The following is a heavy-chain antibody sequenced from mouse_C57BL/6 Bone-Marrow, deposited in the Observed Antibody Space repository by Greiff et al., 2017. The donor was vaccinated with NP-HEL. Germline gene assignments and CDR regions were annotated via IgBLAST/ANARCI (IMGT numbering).Heavy chain of an antibody. CDR1: GYSITSGYY. J-gene: IGHJ3*01. CDR3: AREGELGFPFAY. V-gene: IGHV3-6*01. CDR2: ISYDGSN. Sequence: EVQLVESGPGLVKPSQSLSLTCSVTGYSITSGYYWNWIRQFPGNKLEWMGYISYDGSNNYNPSLKNRISITRDTSKNQFFLKLNSVTTEDTATYYCAREGELGFPFAYWGQGTLVTVSA.